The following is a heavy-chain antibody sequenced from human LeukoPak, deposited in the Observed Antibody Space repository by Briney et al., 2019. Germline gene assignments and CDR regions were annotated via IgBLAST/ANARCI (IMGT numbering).Heavy chain of an antibody. V-gene: IGHV3-21*01. J-gene: IGHJ6*04. D-gene: IGHD3-10*02. CDR3: AELGITMIGGV. Sequence: GGSLTLSCAASGFTLSSYSMNWVRQAPGEGLEWVSSISTSISYIYYADSVKGRVTISRDNAKKSLYLQMNSLRAEDTAVYYCAELGITMIGGVWGKGTTVTISS. CDR2: ISTSISYI. CDR1: GFTLSSYS.